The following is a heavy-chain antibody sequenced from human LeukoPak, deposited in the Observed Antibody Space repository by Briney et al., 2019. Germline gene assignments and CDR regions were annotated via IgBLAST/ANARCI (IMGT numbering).Heavy chain of an antibody. CDR2: IYSGGST. D-gene: IGHD3-22*01. CDR3: ARERYDSSGYYDY. CDR1: GFTVSSNY. V-gene: IGHV3-53*01. Sequence: GGSLRLSCAASGFTVSSNYMSWVRQAPGKGPEWVSVIYSGGSTYYADSVKGRFTISRDNSKNTLYLQMNSLRAKDTAVYYCARERYDSSGYYDYWGQGTLVTVSS. J-gene: IGHJ4*02.